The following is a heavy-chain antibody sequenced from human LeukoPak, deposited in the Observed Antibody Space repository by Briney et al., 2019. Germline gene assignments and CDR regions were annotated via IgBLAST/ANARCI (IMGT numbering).Heavy chain of an antibody. CDR2: ISAYNGNT. V-gene: IGHV1-18*01. J-gene: IGHJ5*02. CDR3: ARPGKYGDYEWFDP. CDR1: GYTFTSYG. Sequence: ASVKVSCKASGYTFTSYGIAWVRQAPGRGLEWMGWISAYNGNTNYAQKLQGRVTLTTDTSTSTAYMELRSLRSDDTAVYYCARPGKYGDYEWFDPWGQGTLVTVSS. D-gene: IGHD4-17*01.